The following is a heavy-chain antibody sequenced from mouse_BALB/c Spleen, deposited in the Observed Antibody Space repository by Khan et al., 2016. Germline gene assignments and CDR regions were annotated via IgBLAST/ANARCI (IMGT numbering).Heavy chain of an antibody. CDR1: GYTFTRFW. D-gene: IGHD2-10*02. Sequence: QVQLQQSGAELAKPGASVKMSCKASGYTFTRFWMHWVKQRPGQGLEWIGYINPGSNYTDYNQNFKDKATLTADKSSSTAYMLLSSLTSEDSAVYFCARWGYGNYLYHAMDYWGQGISVTVSS. CDR2: INPGSNYT. CDR3: ARWGYGNYLYHAMDY. V-gene: IGHV1-7*01. J-gene: IGHJ4*01.